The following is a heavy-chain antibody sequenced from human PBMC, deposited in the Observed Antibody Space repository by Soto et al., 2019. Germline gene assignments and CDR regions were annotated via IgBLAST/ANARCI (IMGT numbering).Heavy chain of an antibody. J-gene: IGHJ4*02. CDR3: VRDVYDYWSGYQRYFDS. CDR2: INQDGSEK. V-gene: IGHV3-7*03. D-gene: IGHD3-3*01. CDR1: GFMFSDYW. Sequence: GTLRLSCVASGFMFSDYWMNWVRRAPGMGLEWVANINQDGSEKYYVGSVKGRFTISRDNAKNSLYLQMTSLRGEDTATYYCVRDVYDYWSGYQRYFDSWGQGTPVTVSS.